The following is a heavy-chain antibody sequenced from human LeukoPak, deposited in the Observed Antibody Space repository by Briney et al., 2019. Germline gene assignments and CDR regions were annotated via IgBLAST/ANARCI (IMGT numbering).Heavy chain of an antibody. CDR2: IIPIFGTA. V-gene: IGHV1-69*13. D-gene: IGHD2-2*01. CDR1: GYTFTGYY. Sequence: GASVKVSCKASGYTFTGYYMHWVRQAPGQGLEWMGGIIPIFGTANYAQKFQGRVTITADESTSTAYMELSSLRSEDTAVYYCAREGYCSSTSCRAPLDYWGQGTLVTVSS. CDR3: AREGYCSSTSCRAPLDY. J-gene: IGHJ4*02.